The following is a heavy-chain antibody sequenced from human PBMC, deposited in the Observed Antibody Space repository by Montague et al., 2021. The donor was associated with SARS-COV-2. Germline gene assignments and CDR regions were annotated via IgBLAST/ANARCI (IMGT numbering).Heavy chain of an antibody. V-gene: IGHV4-39*01. Sequence: SETLSLTCTVSGGSISSSGYYWGWIRQPPGKGLEWIGSIYYSGSTYYNPSLKSRVTISVDTSKNQFSLKLRSVTAADTAVYYCARQGDQLLLEYWFDPWGQGTLVTVSS. CDR2: IYYSGST. J-gene: IGHJ5*02. D-gene: IGHD2-2*01. CDR1: GGSISSSGYY. CDR3: ARQGDQLLLEYWFDP.